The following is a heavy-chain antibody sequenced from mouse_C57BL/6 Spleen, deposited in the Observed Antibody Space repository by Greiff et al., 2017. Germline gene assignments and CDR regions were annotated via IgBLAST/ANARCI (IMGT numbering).Heavy chain of an antibody. CDR2: IYPGNSDT. CDR3: TRDDYADYYFEY. Sequence: EVQLQQSGTVLARPGASVKMSCKTSGYTFTSYWMHWVKQRPGQGLEWIGAIYPGNSDTSYNQKFKGKAKLTAVTSASTAYMELSSLTNEDSAVYYCTRDDYADYYFEYWGQGTTVTVSA. V-gene: IGHV1-5*01. J-gene: IGHJ2*01. CDR1: GYTFTSYW. D-gene: IGHD1-1*02.